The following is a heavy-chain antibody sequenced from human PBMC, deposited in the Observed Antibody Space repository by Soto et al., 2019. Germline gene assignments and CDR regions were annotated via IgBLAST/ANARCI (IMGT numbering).Heavy chain of an antibody. V-gene: IGHV4-39*01. CDR2: INSSGST. J-gene: IGHJ5*02. CDR1: GGSFGSSAYY. CDR3: SRRAPEGFDP. Sequence: SETLSLTGTVSGGSFGSSAYYWGWIRLAPGKGLEWIGSINSSGSTFSNPSLKSRVTLSVGTSKNQFSLKLTSVTAADTAPYYCSRRAPEGFDPWGQGTLVNVS.